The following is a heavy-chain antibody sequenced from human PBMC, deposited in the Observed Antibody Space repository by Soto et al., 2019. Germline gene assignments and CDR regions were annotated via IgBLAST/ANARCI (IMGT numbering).Heavy chain of an antibody. V-gene: IGHV3-33*01. CDR3: ARDVFRNYYYYGMDV. Sequence: PGGSLRLSCAASGFTFSSYGMHWVRQAPGKGLEWVAVIWYDGSNKYYADSVKGRFTISRDNSKNTLYLQMNSLRAEDTAVYYCARDVFRNYYYYGMDVWGQGTTVTVSS. D-gene: IGHD2-8*01. CDR1: GFTFSSYG. J-gene: IGHJ6*02. CDR2: IWYDGSNK.